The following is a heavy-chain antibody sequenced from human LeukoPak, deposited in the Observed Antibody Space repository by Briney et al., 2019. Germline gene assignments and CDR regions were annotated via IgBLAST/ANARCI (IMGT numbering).Heavy chain of an antibody. CDR2: IIPIFGTA. V-gene: IGHV1-69*05. CDR3: ARFGTGYSSSSGGMEV. CDR1: GGTFSSYA. Sequence: GSSVKVSCKASGGTFSSYAISWVRQAPGQGLEWMGKIIPIFGTANYAQKFQGRVTITTDESTSTAYMELSSLRSEDTAVYYCARFGTGYSSSSGGMEVWGKGTTVTVSS. D-gene: IGHD6-6*01. J-gene: IGHJ6*04.